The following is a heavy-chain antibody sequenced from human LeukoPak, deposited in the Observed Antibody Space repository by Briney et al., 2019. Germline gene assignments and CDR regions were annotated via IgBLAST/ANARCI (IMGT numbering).Heavy chain of an antibody. CDR2: IWFDGSNK. CDR1: GFTFNLYG. CDR3: AKDPCRGFPGCFYFDL. V-gene: IGHV3-33*06. Sequence: GGSLRLSCTGSGFTFNLYGLHWVRQAPGKGLEWVAGIWFDGSNKFYADSVKGRFVISRDNSNSTMFLQMNSVRVEDTGIYHCAKDPCRGFPGCFYFDLWGRGALVTASS. J-gene: IGHJ2*01. D-gene: IGHD3-9*01.